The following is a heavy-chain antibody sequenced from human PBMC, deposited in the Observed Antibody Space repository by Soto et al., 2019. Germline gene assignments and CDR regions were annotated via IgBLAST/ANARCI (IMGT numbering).Heavy chain of an antibody. CDR2: INPNSGGT. D-gene: IGHD3-16*01. Sequence: ASVKVSCKASGYTFTGYYMNWVRQAPGQGLEWMGWINPNSGGTNYAQKFQGRVTMTRDTSISTAYMELSRLRSDDTAVYYCASSRGRRDAFDIWGQGTMVTVSS. CDR3: ASSRGRRDAFDI. V-gene: IGHV1-2*02. J-gene: IGHJ3*02. CDR1: GYTFTGYY.